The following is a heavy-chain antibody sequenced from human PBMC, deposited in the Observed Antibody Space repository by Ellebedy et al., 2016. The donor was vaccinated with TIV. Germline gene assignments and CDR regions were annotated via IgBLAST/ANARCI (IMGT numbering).Heavy chain of an antibody. J-gene: IGHJ3*02. V-gene: IGHV3-21*01. D-gene: IGHD3-10*01. Sequence: GESLKISXAASGFTFSSYSMNWVRQAPGKGLEWVSSISSSSSYIYYADSVKGRFTISRDNAKNSLYLQMNSLRAEDTAVYYCAKVKWFGELFDAFDIWGQGTMVTVSS. CDR2: ISSSSSYI. CDR3: AKVKWFGELFDAFDI. CDR1: GFTFSSYS.